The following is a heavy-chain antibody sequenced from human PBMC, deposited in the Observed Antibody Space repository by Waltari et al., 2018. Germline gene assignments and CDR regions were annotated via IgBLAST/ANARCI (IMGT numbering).Heavy chain of an antibody. V-gene: IGHV4-39*01. J-gene: IGHJ3*02. Sequence: QLQLQESGPGLVKPSQTLSLTCTVSAGSISSSGYYWGWIRQPPGKGLEWIGSIYYTGSTFYNPSLKSRVTISVDTSKNQFSLKLSSVTAADTAVYYCARTYSSSPNDAFEIWGQGTMVTVSS. CDR1: AGSISSSGYY. CDR3: ARTYSSSPNDAFEI. D-gene: IGHD6-6*01. CDR2: IYYTGST.